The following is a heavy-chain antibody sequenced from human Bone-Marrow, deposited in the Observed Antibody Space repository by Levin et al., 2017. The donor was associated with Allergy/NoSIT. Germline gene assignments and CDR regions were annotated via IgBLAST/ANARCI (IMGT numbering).Heavy chain of an antibody. CDR2: IIPMYGTA. V-gene: IGHV1-69*13. CDR1: GGTFSDYG. CDR3: ARGGRSWKNRVVRRYLYYSMDV. Sequence: GASVKVSCKASGGTFSDYGISWVRQAPGQGLEWMGGIIPMYGTATYAEKFQGRLTITADESSTASYMELNSLRSEDTARYYCARGGRSWKNRVVRRYLYYSMDVWGQGTTVTVSS. J-gene: IGHJ6*02. D-gene: IGHD5/OR15-5a*01.